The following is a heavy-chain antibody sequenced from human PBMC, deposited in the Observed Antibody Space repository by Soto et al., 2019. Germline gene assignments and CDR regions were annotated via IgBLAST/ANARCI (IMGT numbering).Heavy chain of an antibody. V-gene: IGHV4-34*01. CDR2: INHSGTS. D-gene: IGHD3-10*01. CDR1: GGSFSGYY. J-gene: IGHJ4*02. Sequence: SETLSLTCAVYGGSFSGYYWTWIRQPPGTGLEWIGEINHSGTSDYNPSLGSRLTIVLDTSKNQFSLKLKSVTAADTAVYFCATRPPGLWLGVFDYWSQGTLVTVSS. CDR3: ATRPPGLWLGVFDY.